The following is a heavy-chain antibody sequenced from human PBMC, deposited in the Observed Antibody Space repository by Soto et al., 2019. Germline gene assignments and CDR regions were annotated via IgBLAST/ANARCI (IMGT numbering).Heavy chain of an antibody. CDR1: GYTGTSYA. CDR2: INAGNGNT. V-gene: IGHV1-3*01. J-gene: IGHJ4*02. CDR3: ARVLYDFWSGSPSYYFDY. Sequence: APVKVSCKASGYTGTSYAMHWVRQAPGQRLEWMGWINAGNGNTKYSQKFQGRGTITRDTSASTAYMERSSLRSEDTAVYYCARVLYDFWSGSPSYYFDYWGQGTLVTVSS. D-gene: IGHD3-3*01.